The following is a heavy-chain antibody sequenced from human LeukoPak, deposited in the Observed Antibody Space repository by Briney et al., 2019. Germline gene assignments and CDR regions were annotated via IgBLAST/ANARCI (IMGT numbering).Heavy chain of an antibody. CDR2: IKSKTDGGTT. D-gene: IGHD6-13*01. Sequence: GGSLRLSCAASGFTFSNAWMSWVRQAPGKGLEWVGRIKSKTDGGTTDYAAPVKGRFTISRDDSKNTLYLQMNSLRAEDTAVYYCARDLDSSSLDPPNWFDPWGQGTLVTVSS. J-gene: IGHJ5*02. CDR3: ARDLDSSSLDPPNWFDP. CDR1: GFTFSNAW. V-gene: IGHV3-15*01.